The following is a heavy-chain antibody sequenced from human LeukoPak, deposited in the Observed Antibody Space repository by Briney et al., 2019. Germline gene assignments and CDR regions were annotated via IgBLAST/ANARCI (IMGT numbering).Heavy chain of an antibody. D-gene: IGHD3-10*01. J-gene: IGHJ4*02. CDR2: INHSGST. V-gene: IGHV4-34*01. Sequence: SETLSLTCAVYGGSFSGYYWSWLRQPPGKGLEWIGEINHSGSTNYNPSLKSRVTISVDTSKNQFSLKLSSVTAADTAVYYCARALYYYGSGSSLDYWGQGTLVTVSS. CDR3: ARALYYYGSGSSLDY. CDR1: GGSFSGYY.